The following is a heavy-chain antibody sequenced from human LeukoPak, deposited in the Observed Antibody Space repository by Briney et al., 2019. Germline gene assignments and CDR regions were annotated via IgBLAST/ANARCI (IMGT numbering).Heavy chain of an antibody. CDR1: GYSISNNYF. Sequence: PSETLSLTCVVSGYSISNNYFWGWLRHSPGKGLEWIGTVSRSGTTYYNPSLKSRVIISIDTSKNQFSLKLISMTAADTAVYYCTRLVPAWEGGGSNYWGRGTLVTVSS. V-gene: IGHV4-38-2*01. CDR3: TRLVPAWEGGGSNY. D-gene: IGHD1-26*01. CDR2: VSRSGTT. J-gene: IGHJ4*01.